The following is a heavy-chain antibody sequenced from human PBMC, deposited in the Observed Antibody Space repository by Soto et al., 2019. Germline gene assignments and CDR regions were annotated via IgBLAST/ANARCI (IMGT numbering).Heavy chain of an antibody. CDR1: GYTFTSYY. CDR2: INPGGGST. J-gene: IGHJ4*02. V-gene: IGHV1-46*01. CDR3: AKVAIVVVPAAIHYFDY. D-gene: IGHD2-2*03. Sequence: ASVEVSCKASGYTFTSYYIHWVRQAPGQGLEWMGIINPGGGSTSYAQKFQGRVTMTRDTSTSTVYMELSSLRSEDTAVYYCAKVAIVVVPAAIHYFDYWGQGTLVTVSS.